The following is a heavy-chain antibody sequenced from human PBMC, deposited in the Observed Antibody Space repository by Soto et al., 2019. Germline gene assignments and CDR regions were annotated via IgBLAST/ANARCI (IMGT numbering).Heavy chain of an antibody. CDR3: ARDHDYVWGSHRNWPGP. D-gene: IGHD3-16*01. V-gene: IGHV4-34*01. J-gene: IGHJ5*02. Sequence: SETLSLTCAVYRGALSGYSWNWIRQPPGKGLEWIGEINYSEDTNPTYNPSLKSRVTISADRTNNQLFLRLTSVTAADTAIYYCARDHDYVWGSHRNWPGPWGQGPQVTVSS. CDR1: RGALSGYS. CDR2: INYSEDT.